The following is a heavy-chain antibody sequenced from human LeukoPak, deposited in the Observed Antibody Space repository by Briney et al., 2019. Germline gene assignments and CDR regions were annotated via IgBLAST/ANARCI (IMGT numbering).Heavy chain of an antibody. D-gene: IGHD1-1*01. J-gene: IGHJ4*02. Sequence: GGSLRLSCAASGFTFSRYWMSWMRQAPGKGLEWVATIKYDGSEDYYVDSVKGRFIISRDNDKNTLYLQLNSLRVEDTAVYYCKSGGAAPGSFDYWGQGTLVTVSP. CDR3: KSGGAAPGSFDY. CDR2: IKYDGSED. CDR1: GFTFSRYW. V-gene: IGHV3-7*01.